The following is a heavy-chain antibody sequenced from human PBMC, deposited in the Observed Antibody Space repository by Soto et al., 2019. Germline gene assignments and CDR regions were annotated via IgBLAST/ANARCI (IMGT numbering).Heavy chain of an antibody. Sequence: QVQLVQSGAEVKKPGSSVKVSCKASGGTFNSYDIHWVRQAPGQGLEWMGRIIPSLGIPNYAQALQGRLTITANVATRTAYMALTNLKSGDTAIYYCARRTSAFDVWGQGTVVTVSS. CDR3: ARRTSAFDV. J-gene: IGHJ3*01. D-gene: IGHD2-2*01. CDR1: GGTFNSYD. V-gene: IGHV1-69*02. CDR2: IIPSLGIP.